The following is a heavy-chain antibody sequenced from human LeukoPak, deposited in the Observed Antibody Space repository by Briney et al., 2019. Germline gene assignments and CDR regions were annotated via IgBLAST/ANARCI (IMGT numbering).Heavy chain of an antibody. D-gene: IGHD6-6*01. CDR2: IRSKANSYAT. CDR1: GFTFSDSA. CDR3: TRHSVEYHGDY. J-gene: IGHJ4*02. Sequence: GGSLRLSCAASGFTFSDSAMHWVRQASGKGLEWVGRIRSKANSYATAYAAPVKGRFTISRDDSKNTAYLQMNSLRTEDTAVYYCTRHSVEYHGDYWGQGTLVTVSS. V-gene: IGHV3-73*01.